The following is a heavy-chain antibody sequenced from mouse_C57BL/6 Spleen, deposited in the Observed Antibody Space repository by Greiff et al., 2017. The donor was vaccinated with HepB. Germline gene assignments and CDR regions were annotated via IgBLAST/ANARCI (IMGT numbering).Heavy chain of an antibody. CDR2: IRNKANGYTT. CDR1: GFTFTDYY. CDR3: ARWRELRYFDV. Sequence: EVQLQESGGGLVQPGGSLSLSCAASGFTFTDYYMSWVRQPPGKALEWLGFIRNKANGYTTEYSASVKGRFTISRDNSQSILYLQMNALRAEDSATYYCARWRELRYFDVWGTGTTVTVSS. V-gene: IGHV7-3*01. J-gene: IGHJ1*03. D-gene: IGHD2-1*01.